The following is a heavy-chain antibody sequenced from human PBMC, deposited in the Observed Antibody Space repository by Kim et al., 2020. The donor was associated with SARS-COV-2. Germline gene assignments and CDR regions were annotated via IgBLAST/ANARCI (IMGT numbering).Heavy chain of an antibody. Sequence: ASVKVSCKASGYTFTSYGISWVRQDPGQGLEWMGWISAYNGNTNYAQKLQGRVTMTTDTSTSTAYMELRSLRSDDTAVYYCARDHVLYYYDSSGYQGYYYGMDVWGQGTTVTVSS. CDR3: ARDHVLYYYDSSGYQGYYYGMDV. CDR1: GYTFTSYG. J-gene: IGHJ6*02. D-gene: IGHD3-22*01. CDR2: ISAYNGNT. V-gene: IGHV1-18*01.